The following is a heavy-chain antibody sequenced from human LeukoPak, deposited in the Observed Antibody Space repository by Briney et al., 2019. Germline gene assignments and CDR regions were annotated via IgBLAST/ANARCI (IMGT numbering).Heavy chain of an antibody. Sequence: LETLSLTCTVSGGSISRSNYYWGWIRQPPGKGLEWIGSIYYSGTTYYNPSLKSRVTTSVDTSKNQFSLKLSSVTAADTAVYYCARQAHIAAAGFESWGQGTLVTVSS. CDR3: ARQAHIAAAGFES. V-gene: IGHV4-39*01. D-gene: IGHD6-13*01. CDR1: GGSISRSNYY. J-gene: IGHJ4*02. CDR2: IYYSGTT.